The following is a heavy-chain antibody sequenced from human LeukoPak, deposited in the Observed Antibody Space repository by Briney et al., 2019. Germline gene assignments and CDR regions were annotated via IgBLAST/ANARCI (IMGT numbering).Heavy chain of an antibody. CDR1: GFTFSSYG. D-gene: IGHD3-10*01. CDR2: IWYDGSNK. CDR3: ARVKYLYGSGSYYNHPLGY. V-gene: IGHV3-33*01. J-gene: IGHJ4*02. Sequence: GGSLRLSCAASGFTFSSYGMYWVRQAPGKGLEWVAVIWYDGSNKYYADSVKGRFTISRDNSKNTLYLQMNSLRAEDTAVYYCARVKYLYGSGSYYNHPLGYWGQGTLVTVSS.